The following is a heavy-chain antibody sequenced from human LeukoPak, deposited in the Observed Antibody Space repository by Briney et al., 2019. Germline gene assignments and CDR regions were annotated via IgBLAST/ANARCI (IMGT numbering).Heavy chain of an antibody. V-gene: IGHV3-53*01. CDR3: ARGGTYYYDSSGYYYESFFDY. Sequence: GGSLRLSCAASGFTVSSNYMSWVRQAPGKGLEWVSVIYSGGSTYYADSVKGRFTISRDNSKNTLYLQMSSLRAEDTAVYYCARGGTYYYDSSGYYYESFFDYWGQGTLVTVSS. J-gene: IGHJ4*02. CDR1: GFTVSSNY. CDR2: IYSGGST. D-gene: IGHD3-22*01.